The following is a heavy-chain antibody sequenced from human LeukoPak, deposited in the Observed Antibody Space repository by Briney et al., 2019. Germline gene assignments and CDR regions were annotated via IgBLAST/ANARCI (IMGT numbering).Heavy chain of an antibody. V-gene: IGHV3-30*18. D-gene: IGHD6-6*01. CDR3: AKVAALATRDFDY. J-gene: IGHJ4*02. CDR2: ISYDGSNK. CDR1: RFTFSSYG. Sequence: PGGSLRLSCAASRFTFSSYGMHRVRQAPDKGLEWVAVISYDGSNKYYADSVKGRFTISRDNSKNTLYLQMNSLRAEDTAVYYCAKVAALATRDFDYWGQGTLVTVSS.